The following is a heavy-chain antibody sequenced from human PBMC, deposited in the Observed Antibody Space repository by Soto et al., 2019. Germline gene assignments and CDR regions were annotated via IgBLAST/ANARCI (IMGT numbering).Heavy chain of an antibody. CDR3: AKDHYDTLTGYYGPDY. J-gene: IGHJ4*02. CDR1: GFTFSSYG. CDR2: ISYDGSNK. V-gene: IGHV3-30*18. D-gene: IGHD3-9*01. Sequence: QVQLVESGGGVVQPGRSLRLSCAASGFTFSSYGIHWVRQAPGKGVEWVAVISYDGSNKYYADSVKGRFTISRDNSKNTLYLQMNSLRAEDTAVYYCAKDHYDTLTGYYGPDYWGQGTLVTVSS.